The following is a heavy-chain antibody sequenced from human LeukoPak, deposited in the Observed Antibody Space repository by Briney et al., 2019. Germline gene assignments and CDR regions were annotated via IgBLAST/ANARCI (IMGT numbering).Heavy chain of an antibody. CDR1: GFTFSYAW. Sequence: GGSLRLSCAASGFTFSYAWMSWVRQAPGKGLEWVGRIRNKAESYRTEYAASVKGRFTVSRDDSKSSVYLQMSSLKTDDTAVYYCADVGAGGDYWGQGTQVTVSS. D-gene: IGHD3-16*01. CDR3: ADVGAGGDY. J-gene: IGHJ4*02. V-gene: IGHV3-72*01. CDR2: IRNKAESYRT.